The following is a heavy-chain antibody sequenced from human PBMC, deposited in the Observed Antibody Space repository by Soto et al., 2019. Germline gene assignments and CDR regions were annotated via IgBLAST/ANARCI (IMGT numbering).Heavy chain of an antibody. J-gene: IGHJ3*02. CDR2: IIPIIGTA. CDR3: ARVGPTTVVTPGAFDI. D-gene: IGHD4-17*01. Sequence: SVKVSCKASGGTFSSSAISGVRQAPGQGLEWMGGIIPIIGTANYAQKFQGRVTITADESTSTAYMELSSLRSEDTAVYYCARVGPTTVVTPGAFDIWGQGTMVTVSS. CDR1: GGTFSSSA. V-gene: IGHV1-69*13.